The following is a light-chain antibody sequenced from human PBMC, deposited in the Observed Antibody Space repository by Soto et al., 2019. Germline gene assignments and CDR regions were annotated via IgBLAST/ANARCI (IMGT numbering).Light chain of an antibody. CDR1: QSISSNY. Sequence: EIVLTQSPGTLSLSPGERATLSCRASQSISSNYLAWYQQKPGQAPRLLTHGASNRATGIPDRFSGSGSGTDFTLTISRLEPEDFAVYYCQQYGSSPKTFGQGTKVEIK. CDR3: QQYGSSPKT. J-gene: IGKJ1*01. CDR2: GAS. V-gene: IGKV3-20*01.